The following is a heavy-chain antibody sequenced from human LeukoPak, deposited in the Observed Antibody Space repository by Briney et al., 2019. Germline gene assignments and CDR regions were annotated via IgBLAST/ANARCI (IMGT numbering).Heavy chain of an antibody. Sequence: GGSLRLSCAVSGITLSNYGMSWVRQAPGKGLEWVAGISGSAGGTYYADSVKGRFTISRDNAKNTLYLQLNNLRAEATAVYFCAKRGVVIPVILVGFYKEAYYFDSWGQGALVTVSS. D-gene: IGHD3-22*01. CDR3: AKRGVVIPVILVGFYKEAYYFDS. V-gene: IGHV3-23*01. J-gene: IGHJ4*02. CDR2: ISGSAGGT. CDR1: GITLSNYG.